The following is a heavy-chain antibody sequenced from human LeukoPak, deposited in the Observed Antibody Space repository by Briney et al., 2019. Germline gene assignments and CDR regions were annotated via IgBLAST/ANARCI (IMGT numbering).Heavy chain of an antibody. J-gene: IGHJ5*02. CDR2: INPNSGGT. V-gene: IGHV1-2*02. CDR1: GYTFTSYG. D-gene: IGHD4-17*01. Sequence: ASVKVSCKASGYTFTSYGISWVRQAPGQGLEWMGWINPNSGGTNYAQKFQGRVTMTRDTSISTAYMELSRLRSDDTAVYYCASTVTTRKLNWFDPWGQGTLVTVSS. CDR3: ASTVTTRKLNWFDP.